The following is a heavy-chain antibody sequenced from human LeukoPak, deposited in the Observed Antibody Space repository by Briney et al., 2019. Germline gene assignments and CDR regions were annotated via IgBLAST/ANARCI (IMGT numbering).Heavy chain of an antibody. CDR3: ARDDYDPSYYYYYGMDV. V-gene: IGHV1-69*04. D-gene: IGHD4-17*01. CDR1: GGTFSSYA. Sequence: SMKVSCKASGGTFSSYAISWVRQAPGQGLEWMGRIIPILGIANYAQKFQGRVTITADKSTSTAYMELSSLRSEDTAVYYCARDDYDPSYYYYYGMDVWGQGTTVTVSS. J-gene: IGHJ6*02. CDR2: IIPILGIA.